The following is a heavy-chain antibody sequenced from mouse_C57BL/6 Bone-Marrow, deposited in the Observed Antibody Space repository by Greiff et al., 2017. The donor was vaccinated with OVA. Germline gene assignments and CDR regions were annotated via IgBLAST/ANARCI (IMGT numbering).Heavy chain of an antibody. CDR3: ARDTTGAMDY. D-gene: IGHD1-1*01. CDR1: GYTFTSYD. V-gene: IGHV1-85*01. Sequence: VHLVESGPELVKPGASVKLSCKASGYTFTSYDINWVKQRPGQGLEWIGWIYPRDGSTKYNEKFKGKATLTVDTSSSTAYMELHSLTSEDSAVYFCARDTTGAMDYWGQGTSVTVSS. CDR2: IYPRDGST. J-gene: IGHJ4*01.